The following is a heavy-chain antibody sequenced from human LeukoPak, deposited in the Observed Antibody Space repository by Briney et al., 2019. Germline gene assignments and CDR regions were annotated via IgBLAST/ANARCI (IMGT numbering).Heavy chain of an antibody. CDR3: AREVPENFNFDY. V-gene: IGHV1-46*01. CDR2: IKPSGGST. J-gene: IGHJ4*02. D-gene: IGHD2/OR15-2a*01. CDR1: GYTFTSYY. Sequence: ASVKVSFKASGYTFTSYYTHWVRQAPGQRREWMGIIKPSGGSTLYAQKFQGRVTVTSDMSTSTVYVELSSLRSEDTAVYYCAREVPENFNFDYWGQGTLVTVSS.